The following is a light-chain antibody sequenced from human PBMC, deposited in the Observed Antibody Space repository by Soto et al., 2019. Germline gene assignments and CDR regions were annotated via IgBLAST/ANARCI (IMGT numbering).Light chain of an antibody. CDR3: SSSTSSSTIYV. CDR1: SSDVGGYNY. Sequence: HSALTQPASVSGSPGQSITISCTGTSSDVGGYNYVSWYQQHPGKAPKLMIYDVSNRPSGVSNRFSGSKSGNTASLTISGLQAEDEADYYCSSSTSSSTIYVLGNGTKVTVL. J-gene: IGLJ1*01. CDR2: DVS. V-gene: IGLV2-14*01.